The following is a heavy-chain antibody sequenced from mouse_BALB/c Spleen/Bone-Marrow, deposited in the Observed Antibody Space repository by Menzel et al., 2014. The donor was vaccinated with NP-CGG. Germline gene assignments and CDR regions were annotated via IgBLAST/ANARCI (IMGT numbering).Heavy chain of an antibody. CDR2: IYPGSGNT. V-gene: IGHV1-77*01. Sequence: QVHVKQSGAELARPGASVKLSCKASGYTFTDYYINWVKQRTGQGLEWIGEIYPGSGNTYYNEKFKGKATLTADKSSSTAYMQLNSLTSEDSAVYFCAREGDPGAWFAYWGQGTLVTVSA. J-gene: IGHJ3*01. CDR1: GYTFTDYY. D-gene: IGHD3-3*01. CDR3: AREGDPGAWFAY.